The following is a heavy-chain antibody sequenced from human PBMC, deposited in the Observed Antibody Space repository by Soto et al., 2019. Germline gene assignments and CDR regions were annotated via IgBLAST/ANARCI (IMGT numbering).Heavy chain of an antibody. Sequence: SVKVSCKASGGTFSSYAISWVRQAPGQGLEWMGGIIPIFGTANYAQKFQGRVTITADESTSTAYMELSSLRSEDTAVYYCARASRAAAIYYGSGSYYDYWGQGTLVTVSS. J-gene: IGHJ4*02. V-gene: IGHV1-69*13. CDR3: ARASRAAAIYYGSGSYYDY. CDR1: GGTFSSYA. CDR2: IIPIFGTA. D-gene: IGHD3-10*01.